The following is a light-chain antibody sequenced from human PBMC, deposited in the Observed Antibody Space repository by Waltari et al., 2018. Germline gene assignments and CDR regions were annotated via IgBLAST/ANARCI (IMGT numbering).Light chain of an antibody. J-gene: IGLJ3*02. CDR3: TSYTSSDSWV. Sequence: QSALTQPASVSGSPGQSITISCTGTSRDVGGYNYVSWYKQHPNRAPQLMIYGVNKRPSGVSVRFSGSKSDNTASLTISGLQADEEADYYCTSYTSSDSWVFGGGTKLTVL. CDR1: SRDVGGYNY. V-gene: IGLV2-14*03. CDR2: GVN.